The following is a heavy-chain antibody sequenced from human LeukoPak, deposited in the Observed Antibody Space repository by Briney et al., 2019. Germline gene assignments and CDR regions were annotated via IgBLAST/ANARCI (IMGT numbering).Heavy chain of an antibody. V-gene: IGHV4-30-2*01. CDR1: GASLSRGGSS. CDR3: ARGVDGDYYFDY. Sequence: SETLSLTCAVSGASLSRGGSSWRSIPQPPAKSLESNVLIYHSGSTYYNPSLKSLVTISVDRSKNQFFLKLSSVTAADTAFYYWARGVDGDYYFDYWGQGTLVTVSS. J-gene: IGHJ4*02. CDR2: IYHSGST. D-gene: IGHD4-17*01.